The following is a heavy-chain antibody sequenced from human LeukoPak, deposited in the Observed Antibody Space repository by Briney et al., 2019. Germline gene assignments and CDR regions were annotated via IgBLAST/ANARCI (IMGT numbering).Heavy chain of an antibody. CDR3: AKSWGVEYSSGFFIGVDY. V-gene: IGHV3-23*01. Sequence: PGGSLRLSCAASGFTFSSYAMSWVRQAPGKGLEWVSAISGSGGSTYYADSVKGRFTISRDNSKNTLYLQMNSLRAEDTAVFYCAKSWGVEYSSGFFIGVDYWGQGTLVTVSS. CDR1: GFTFSSYA. D-gene: IGHD3-22*01. J-gene: IGHJ4*02. CDR2: ISGSGGST.